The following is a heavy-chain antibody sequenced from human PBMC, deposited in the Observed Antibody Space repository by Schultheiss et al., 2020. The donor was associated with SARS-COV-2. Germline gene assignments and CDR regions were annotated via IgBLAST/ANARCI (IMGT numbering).Heavy chain of an antibody. CDR1: GGSVSSGSYY. CDR2: IYYSGST. D-gene: IGHD3-16*01. J-gene: IGHJ5*02. CDR3: ARDLRGQGDWFDP. Sequence: SETLSLTCTVSGGSVSSGSYYWSWIRQPPGKGLEWIGYIYYSGSTNYNPSLKSRVTISLDTSKNHFSLKLTSVTAADTAVYYCARDLRGQGDWFDPWGQGTLVTVSS. V-gene: IGHV4-61*03.